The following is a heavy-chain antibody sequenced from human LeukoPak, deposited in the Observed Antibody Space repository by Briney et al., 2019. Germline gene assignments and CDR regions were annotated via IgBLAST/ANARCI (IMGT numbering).Heavy chain of an antibody. CDR1: GFTVSNNY. CDR3: ARFGVYAAFDI. CDR2: IYSGGST. J-gene: IGHJ3*02. D-gene: IGHD5/OR15-5a*01. Sequence: GGSLRLSCAASGFTVSNNYMSWVRQAPGKGLEWVSVIYSGGSTYCADSVKRIFTISRDNSKNTLYLQMNSLRAEDTAVYYCARFGVYAAFDIWGQGTMVTVSS. V-gene: IGHV3-66*01.